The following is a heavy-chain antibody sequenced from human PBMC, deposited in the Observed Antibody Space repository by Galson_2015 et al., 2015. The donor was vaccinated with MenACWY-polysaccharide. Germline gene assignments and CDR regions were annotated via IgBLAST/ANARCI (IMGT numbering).Heavy chain of an antibody. CDR3: ARGPSSGYYLLGFDV. CDR1: GYNFKTHW. Sequence: QSGAEVKKPGDSLKISCKGSGYNFKTHWIAWLRQMPGKGLEWMAIMWPDESDIRYRPSLQGQFTISADASVNTAYLQWSSLSASDTAIYYCARGPSSGYYLLGFDVWGQGTRVIVSS. V-gene: IGHV5-51*01. J-gene: IGHJ3*01. CDR2: MWPDESDI. D-gene: IGHD3-22*01.